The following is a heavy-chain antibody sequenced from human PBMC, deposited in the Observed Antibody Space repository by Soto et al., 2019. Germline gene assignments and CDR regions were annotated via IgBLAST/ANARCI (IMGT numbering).Heavy chain of an antibody. CDR1: GFTFDDYA. CDR3: AKDSLRREYYYYYGMDV. Sequence: GGSLRLSCAASGFTFDDYAMHWVRQAPGKGLEWVSLISRDGGSTYYADSVKGRFTISRDNSKNSLYLQMNSLRAEDTALYYCAKDSLRREYYYYYGMDVWGQGTTVTVSS. CDR2: ISRDGGST. V-gene: IGHV3-43D*04. J-gene: IGHJ6*02. D-gene: IGHD1-26*01.